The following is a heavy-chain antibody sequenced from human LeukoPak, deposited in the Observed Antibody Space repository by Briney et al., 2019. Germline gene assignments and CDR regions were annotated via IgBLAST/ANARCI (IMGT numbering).Heavy chain of an antibody. CDR1: GGSISSYH. V-gene: IGHV4-59*01. J-gene: IGHJ6*02. CDR2: IYYSGST. Sequence: PSETLSLTCTVSGGSISSYHWSWIRQPPGKGLEWIGYIYYSGSTNYNPSLKSRVTISVDTSKNQFSLKLSSVTAADTAVYYCARSDLTGYYYYYYGMDVWGQGTTVTVSS. D-gene: IGHD3-9*01. CDR3: ARSDLTGYYYYYYGMDV.